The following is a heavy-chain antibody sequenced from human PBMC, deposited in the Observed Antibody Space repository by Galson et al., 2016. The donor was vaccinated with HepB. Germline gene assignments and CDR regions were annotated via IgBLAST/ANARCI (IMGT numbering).Heavy chain of an antibody. CDR2: IYSVGGT. CDR3: ARHDVWTTPFDS. J-gene: IGHJ4*02. Sequence: SETLSLTCTISGGSIGGFYWSWIRQPPGKGLEWIGYIYSVGGTTYNPSLKSRVTISLDKSKNTVYLRLTYVNASDTAVYYCARHDVWTTPFDSWGQGTLVSVSS. V-gene: IGHV4-59*08. CDR1: GGSIGGFY. D-gene: IGHD4-11*01.